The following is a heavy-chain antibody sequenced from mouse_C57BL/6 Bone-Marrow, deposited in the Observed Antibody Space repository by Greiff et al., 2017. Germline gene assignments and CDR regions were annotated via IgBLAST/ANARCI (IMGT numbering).Heavy chain of an antibody. CDR2: IYPRSGNT. V-gene: IGHV1-81*01. CDR1: GYTFTSYG. D-gene: IGHD4-1*01. CDR3: AREMGTGTGWYFDV. J-gene: IGHJ1*03. Sequence: QVQLQQSGAELARPGASVKLSCKASGYTFTSYGISWVKQRTGQGLEWIGEIYPRSGNTYYNEKFKGKATLTADKSSSTAYMELRSLTSEDSAVYFCAREMGTGTGWYFDVWGTGTTVTVSS.